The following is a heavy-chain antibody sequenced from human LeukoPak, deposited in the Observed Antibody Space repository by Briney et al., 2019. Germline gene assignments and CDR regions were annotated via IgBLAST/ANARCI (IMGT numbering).Heavy chain of an antibody. CDR3: ARGTGSGSYLYYYYYYLDV. CDR1: GYTFTGYY. D-gene: IGHD1-26*01. CDR2: INPNSGGT. V-gene: IGHV1-2*02. Sequence: ASVKVSCKASGYTFTGYYMHWVRQAPGQGLEWMGWINPNSGGTNYAQKFQGRVTMTRDTSISTAYMELSRLRSDDTALYYCARGTGSGSYLYYYYYYLDVWGKGTTVTVSS. J-gene: IGHJ6*03.